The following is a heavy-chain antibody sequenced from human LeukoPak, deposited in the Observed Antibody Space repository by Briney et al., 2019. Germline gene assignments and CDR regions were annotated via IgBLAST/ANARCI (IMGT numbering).Heavy chain of an antibody. D-gene: IGHD1-26*01. Sequence: SETLSLTCTVSGGSLSSSSYYWGWLRQPPGKGLEWIGRIYTSGSTNYNPSLKSRVTMSVDTSKNQFSLKLSSVTAADTAVYYCARDVGGNWFDPWGQGTLVTVSS. CDR3: ARDVGGNWFDP. V-gene: IGHV4-39*07. J-gene: IGHJ5*02. CDR1: GGSLSSSSYY. CDR2: IYTSGST.